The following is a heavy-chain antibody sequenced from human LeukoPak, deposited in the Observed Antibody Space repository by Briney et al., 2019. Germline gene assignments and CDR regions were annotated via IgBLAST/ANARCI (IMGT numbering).Heavy chain of an antibody. D-gene: IGHD3-9*01. Sequence: ASVKVSCKASGYTFTGYYMHWVRQAPGQGLEWMGWINPNSGGTNYAQKFQGRVTMTRDTSISTAYMELSRLRSDDTAVYYCASEFDWTSSDAFDIWGQGTMVTVSS. CDR3: ASEFDWTSSDAFDI. V-gene: IGHV1-2*02. J-gene: IGHJ3*02. CDR2: INPNSGGT. CDR1: GYTFTGYY.